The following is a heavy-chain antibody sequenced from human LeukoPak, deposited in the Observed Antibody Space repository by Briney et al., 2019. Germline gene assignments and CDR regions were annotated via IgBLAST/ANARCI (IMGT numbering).Heavy chain of an antibody. Sequence: GGSLRLSCAASGFPLSNYWMHWVRHTPGKGLVWVSRINPDGTTTSYADSVKGRFTISRDNARNTLYLEMNSLRAEDTAVYYCARVGIGRYSFDSWGQGTLVTVSS. D-gene: IGHD1-26*01. J-gene: IGHJ4*02. CDR3: ARVGIGRYSFDS. CDR1: GFPLSNYW. CDR2: INPDGTTT. V-gene: IGHV3-74*01.